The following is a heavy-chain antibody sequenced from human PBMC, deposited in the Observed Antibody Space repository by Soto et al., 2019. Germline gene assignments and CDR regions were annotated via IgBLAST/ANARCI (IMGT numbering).Heavy chain of an antibody. Sequence: QVQLVESGGGVVQPGRSLRLSCAASGFTFSSYGMHWVRQAPGKGLEWVAVIWYDGSNKYYADSVKGRFTISRDNSKNTLYLQMNNLRAEDTAVYYCARDTGRSPNYYFDYWGQGTLVTVSS. CDR3: ARDTGRSPNYYFDY. D-gene: IGHD2-8*01. CDR1: GFTFSSYG. J-gene: IGHJ4*02. CDR2: IWYDGSNK. V-gene: IGHV3-33*01.